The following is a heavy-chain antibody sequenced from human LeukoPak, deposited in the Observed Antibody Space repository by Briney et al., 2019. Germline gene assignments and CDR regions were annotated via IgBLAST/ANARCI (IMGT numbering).Heavy chain of an antibody. Sequence: GGSLRLSCAASGFTFSSYAMNWVRQAPGKGLEWDSGISGSGDTTYYTDSVKGRFTISRDCSKNTLHLQMNSLRLEDTAVYYCAAFPRSSIRGVTMEPIDYWGLGTLVTVSS. CDR2: ISGSGDTT. V-gene: IGHV3-23*01. CDR1: GFTFSSYA. CDR3: AAFPRSSIRGVTMEPIDY. D-gene: IGHD3-10*01. J-gene: IGHJ4*02.